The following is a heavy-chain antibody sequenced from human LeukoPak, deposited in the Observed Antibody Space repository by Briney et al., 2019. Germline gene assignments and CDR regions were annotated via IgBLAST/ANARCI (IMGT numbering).Heavy chain of an antibody. CDR3: ARDYSSSWYPNWFDP. J-gene: IGHJ5*02. CDR2: ISAYNGNT. Sequence: GASVKVSCEASGYTFTSYGISWVRQAPGQGLEWMGWISAYNGNTNYAQKLQGRVTMTTDTSTSTAYMELRSLRSDDTAVYYCARDYSSSWYPNWFDPWGQGTLVTVSS. CDR1: GYTFTSYG. D-gene: IGHD6-13*01. V-gene: IGHV1-18*01.